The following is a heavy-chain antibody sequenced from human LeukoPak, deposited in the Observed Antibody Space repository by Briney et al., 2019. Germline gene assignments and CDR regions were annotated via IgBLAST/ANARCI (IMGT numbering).Heavy chain of an antibody. V-gene: IGHV3-23*01. CDR1: GFSFSRHG. CDR3: ARDSAYYYDSSGYYPRSFDI. D-gene: IGHD3-22*01. CDR2: ISPSGDIT. J-gene: IGHJ3*02. Sequence: PGGTLRLSCAGSGFSFSRHGMNWVRQAPGKGLEWVSGISPSGDITYYTDSVRGRFTISRDNFKNTLSLQVNSLRAEDTAVYYCARDSAYYYDSSGYYPRSFDIWGQGTMVTVSS.